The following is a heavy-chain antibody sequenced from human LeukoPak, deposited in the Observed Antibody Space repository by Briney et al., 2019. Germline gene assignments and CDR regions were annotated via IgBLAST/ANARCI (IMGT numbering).Heavy chain of an antibody. CDR3: AKDGNWNNVPGDYYYMDV. J-gene: IGHJ6*03. V-gene: IGHV1-46*01. CDR2: INPESGNT. D-gene: IGHD1/OR15-1a*01. CDR1: GYTFTSHF. Sequence: GASVEVSCKASGYTFTSHFMHWVRQAPGQGLEWMGIINPESGNTAYAQKFQGRITMTGDTSTSTVYMELSSLRSEDTAMYYCAKDGNWNNVPGDYYYMDVWGKGTTVAVSS.